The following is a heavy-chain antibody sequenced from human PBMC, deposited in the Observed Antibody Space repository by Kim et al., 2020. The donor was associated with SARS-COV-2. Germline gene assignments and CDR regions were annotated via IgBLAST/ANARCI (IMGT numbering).Heavy chain of an antibody. Sequence: SETLSLTCTVSGGSISSSSYYWGWIRQPPGKGLEWIGSIYYSGSTYYNPSLKSRVTISVDTSKNQFSLKLSSVTAADTAVYYCAREPSPIWFGELSSNWFDPWGQGTLVTVSS. D-gene: IGHD3-10*01. CDR2: IYYSGST. CDR1: GGSISSSSYY. J-gene: IGHJ5*02. V-gene: IGHV4-39*07. CDR3: AREPSPIWFGELSSNWFDP.